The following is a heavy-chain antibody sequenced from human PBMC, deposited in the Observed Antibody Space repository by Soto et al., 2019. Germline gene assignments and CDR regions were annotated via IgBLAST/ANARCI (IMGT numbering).Heavy chain of an antibody. J-gene: IGHJ6*02. D-gene: IGHD3-3*01. CDR1: GGSISSYY. Sequence: ASETLSLTCTVSGGSISSYYWSWIRQPPGKGLEWIGYIYYSGSTNYNPSLKSRVTISVDTSKNQFSLKLSSVTAADTAVYYCARGLTXFLEWFNLSYYYYGMDVWGQGTTVTVSS. CDR3: ARGLTXFLEWFNLSYYYYGMDV. V-gene: IGHV4-59*01. CDR2: IYYSGST.